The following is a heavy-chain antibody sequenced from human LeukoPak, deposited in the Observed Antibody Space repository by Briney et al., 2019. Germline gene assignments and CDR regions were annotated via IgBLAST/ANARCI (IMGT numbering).Heavy chain of an antibody. CDR2: ISSSSSYI. CDR3: ARDIGEWFGERWAFDDY. D-gene: IGHD3-10*01. V-gene: IGHV3-21*01. Sequence: GGSLRLSCAASGFTFSTYSMNWVRQAPGKGLEWFSSISSSSSYIYYADSGKARFSVSRDNAKNSLYLQMNSLRADDTAVYYCARDIGEWFGERWAFDDYWGQGTLVTVSS. J-gene: IGHJ4*02. CDR1: GFTFSTYS.